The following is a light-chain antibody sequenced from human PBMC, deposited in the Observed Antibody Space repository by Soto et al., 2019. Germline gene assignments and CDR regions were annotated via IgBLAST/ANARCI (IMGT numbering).Light chain of an antibody. J-gene: IGKJ5*01. CDR2: AAS. Sequence: DIQMTQSPSSLSASVGDRVTITCRASQSISSYLNWYQQKPGKAPKLLIYAASSLQSGVPSRFSGSGSGTDFTLTISSLQPGDFATYFCQQSYMDPITFGQGTRLEIK. CDR1: QSISSY. V-gene: IGKV1-39*01. CDR3: QQSYMDPIT.